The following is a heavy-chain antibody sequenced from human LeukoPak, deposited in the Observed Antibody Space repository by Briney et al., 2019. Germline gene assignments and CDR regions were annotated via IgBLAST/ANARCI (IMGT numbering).Heavy chain of an antibody. J-gene: IGHJ4*02. Sequence: GGSLRLSCVASGVSISGQWMNWVRQAPGQGLEWVANIKHDGSQEYYVASVKGRFTISRDDGRNSVSLQMNSVRAEDTAVYYCGYTNNFYHWGQGTLVVVSS. D-gene: IGHD3-16*02. CDR3: GYTNNFYH. V-gene: IGHV3-7*01. CDR2: IKHDGSQE. CDR1: GVSISGQW.